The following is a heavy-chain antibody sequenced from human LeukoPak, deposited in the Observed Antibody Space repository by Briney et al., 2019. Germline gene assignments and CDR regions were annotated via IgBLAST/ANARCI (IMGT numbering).Heavy chain of an antibody. CDR2: IYYSGNT. CDR1: GGSISSGTYY. J-gene: IGHJ4*02. D-gene: IGHD5-18*01. Sequence: TSETLSLTCTVSGGSISSGTYYWGWIRQPPGKGLEWIGSIYYSGNTYYNPSLQSRVTISVDTSKNQFSLKVSSVTAADTAVYYCARHQGYSYGFSDYWGQGTLVTVSS. V-gene: IGHV4-39*01. CDR3: ARHQGYSYGFSDY.